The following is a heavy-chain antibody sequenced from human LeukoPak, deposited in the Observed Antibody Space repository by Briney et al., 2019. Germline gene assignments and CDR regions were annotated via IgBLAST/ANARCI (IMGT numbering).Heavy chain of an antibody. Sequence: GASVKVSCTASGYTFTSYGISWVRQAPGQGLEWMGWISAYNGNTNYAQKLQGRVTMTTDTSTSTAYMELRSLRSDDTAVYYCARRRCSGGSCYSDYWGQGTLVTVSS. D-gene: IGHD2-15*01. J-gene: IGHJ4*02. V-gene: IGHV1-18*04. CDR1: GYTFTSYG. CDR2: ISAYNGNT. CDR3: ARRRCSGGSCYSDY.